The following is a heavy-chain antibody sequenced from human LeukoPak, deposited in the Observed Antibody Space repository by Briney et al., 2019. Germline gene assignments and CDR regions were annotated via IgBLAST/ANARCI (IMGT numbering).Heavy chain of an antibody. J-gene: IGHJ4*02. Sequence: SGGSLRLSCAASGFTFSSYAMHWVRQAPGKGLEGVAVLWYDGSNKYYADSVKDRFTISRDNSKNTLYLQMNSLRVEDTAVYYCARGIDGYDSIVDYWGQGTLVTVSS. CDR1: GFTFSSYA. CDR3: ARGIDGYDSIVDY. V-gene: IGHV3-33*01. CDR2: LWYDGSNK. D-gene: IGHD5-24*01.